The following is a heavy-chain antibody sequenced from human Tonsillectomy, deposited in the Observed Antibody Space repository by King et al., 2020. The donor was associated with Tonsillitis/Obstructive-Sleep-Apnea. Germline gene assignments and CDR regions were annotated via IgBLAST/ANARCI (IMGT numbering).Heavy chain of an antibody. D-gene: IGHD3-16*01. CDR3: ARDLWRTTSGGWNY. CDR1: GFTFSDYY. CDR2: IISSSSYT. J-gene: IGHJ4*02. V-gene: IGHV3-11*05. Sequence: VQLVESGGGLVKPGGSLRLSCAASGFTFSDYYMSWIRQAPGKGLEWVSYIISSSSYTNYADSVKGRFTISRDNAKNSLYLQMNSLRAEDTAVYYCARDLWRTTSGGWNYWGQGTLVTVSS.